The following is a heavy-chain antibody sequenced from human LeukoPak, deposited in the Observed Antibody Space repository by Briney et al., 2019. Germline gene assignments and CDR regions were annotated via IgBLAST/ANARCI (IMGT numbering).Heavy chain of an antibody. CDR2: ISSSSSYI. V-gene: IGHV3-21*01. CDR3: ARARPGGADTGAIDY. Sequence: GGSLRLSCAASGFTFDDYAMHWVRQAPGKGLEWVSSISSSSSYIYYADSVKGRFTISRDNAKNSLYLQMNSLRAEDTAVYYCARARPGGADTGAIDYWGQGTLVTVSS. D-gene: IGHD2-21*01. CDR1: GFTFDDYA. J-gene: IGHJ4*02.